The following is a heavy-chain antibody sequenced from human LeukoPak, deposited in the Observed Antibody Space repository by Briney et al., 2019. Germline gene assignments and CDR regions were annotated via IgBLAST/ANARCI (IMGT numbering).Heavy chain of an antibody. CDR2: MSGSGAST. CDR3: ARGSSASTYYNMDV. CDR1: GFTFTCYA. J-gene: IGHJ6*03. Sequence: GGSLRLSCAGTGFTFTCYAKTWVRQAPGMGLEWVSAMSGSGASTYYADSVRGRFTISRDDSKNTLYLQMNSLRADDTAVYYCARGSSASTYYNMDVWGKGTTVTVSS. V-gene: IGHV3-23*01. D-gene: IGHD3-22*01.